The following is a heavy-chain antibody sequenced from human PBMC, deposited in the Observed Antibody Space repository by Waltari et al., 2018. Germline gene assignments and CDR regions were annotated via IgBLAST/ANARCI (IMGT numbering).Heavy chain of an antibody. CDR1: GLIFSSYW. CDR3: VRRHDSGGFYGL. Sequence: EVQLVESGVGLVQPGGSLSLSCAGSGLIFSSYWMHWVRQDPGKGLVWVSRISDDGGSTNYADSVKGRFTISRDNTKNTLYLQMNSLNDEDTALYYCVRRHDSGGFYGLWGQGTLVTVSS. J-gene: IGHJ4*02. V-gene: IGHV3-74*01. D-gene: IGHD2-21*02. CDR2: ISDDGGST.